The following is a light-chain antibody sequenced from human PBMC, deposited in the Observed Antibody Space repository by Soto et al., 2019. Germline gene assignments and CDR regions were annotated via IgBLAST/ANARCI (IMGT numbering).Light chain of an antibody. CDR1: QSVSSN. Sequence: EIVMTQSPATLSVSPGERATLSCRASQSVSSNLAWYQQKPGQAPGLLIYGASTSATGIPARSSGSGSGTEFTLTISSLQSEDFAVYYCQQYNNWPPMFTFGQGTKLEIK. J-gene: IGKJ2*01. CDR2: GAS. CDR3: QQYNNWPPMFT. V-gene: IGKV3-15*01.